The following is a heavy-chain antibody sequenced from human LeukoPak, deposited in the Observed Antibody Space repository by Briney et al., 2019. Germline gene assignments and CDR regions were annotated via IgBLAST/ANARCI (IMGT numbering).Heavy chain of an antibody. Sequence: GASVTVSYKASGCTFTGYYMHWVRQAPGQGLEWMGWINPNSGGTNYAQKFQGRVTMTRDTSISTAYMGLSRLRSDDTAVYYCARGSCSGGSCYSRWFDPWGQGTLVTVSS. J-gene: IGHJ5*02. CDR3: ARGSCSGGSCYSRWFDP. D-gene: IGHD2-15*01. CDR2: INPNSGGT. V-gene: IGHV1-2*02. CDR1: GCTFTGYY.